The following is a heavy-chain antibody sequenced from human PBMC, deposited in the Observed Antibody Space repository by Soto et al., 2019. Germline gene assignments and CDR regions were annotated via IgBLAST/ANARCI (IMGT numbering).Heavy chain of an antibody. D-gene: IGHD3-16*01. CDR1: GFIASTSY. Sequence: PGGSLILSCAASGFIASTSYIFWVRKAPGKGLEWVAVTYTSGSGDYADSVKGRFTSSRDDSKNTLYLQMNSLRAEDTAVYYCARDPPSTSDYGLDVWGQGTTVTVSS. J-gene: IGHJ6*02. CDR3: ARDPPSTSDYGLDV. CDR2: TYTSGSG. V-gene: IGHV3-66*01.